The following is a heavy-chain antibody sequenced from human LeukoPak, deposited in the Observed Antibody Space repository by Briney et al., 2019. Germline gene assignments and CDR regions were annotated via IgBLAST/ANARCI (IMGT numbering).Heavy chain of an antibody. CDR2: VSGSGGST. D-gene: IGHD2-2*01. J-gene: IGHJ4*02. CDR1: GFTFSNYA. Sequence: GGSLRLSCAASGFTFSNYAMNWVRQAPGKGLEWVSGVSGSGGSTYYADSVKGRFTISRDNSKNTLYLQMDSLRAEDTDVYYCAKDRRYCSSTSCYGDFDYWGQGTLATVSS. CDR3: AKDRRYCSSTSCYGDFDY. V-gene: IGHV3-23*01.